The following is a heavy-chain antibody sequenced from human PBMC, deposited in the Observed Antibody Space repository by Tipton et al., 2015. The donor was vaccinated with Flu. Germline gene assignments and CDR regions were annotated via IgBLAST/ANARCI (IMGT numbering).Heavy chain of an antibody. CDR2: IHSSGTT. J-gene: IGHJ4*02. CDR1: GDSISSDYY. CDR3: ARLWGLLEAIDH. Sequence: TLSLTCTISGDSISSDYYWGWVRQPPGKGLEWIGTIHSSGTTYYNPSLKSRVTMSVDTSKNQFSLKLTSVTAADTSVYYCARLWGLLEAIDHWGQGTLVTVSS. V-gene: IGHV4-39*01. D-gene: IGHD1-26*01.